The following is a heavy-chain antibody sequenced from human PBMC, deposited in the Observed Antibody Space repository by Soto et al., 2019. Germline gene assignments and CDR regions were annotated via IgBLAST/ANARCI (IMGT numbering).Heavy chain of an antibody. J-gene: IGHJ4*02. D-gene: IGHD1-26*01. CDR3: AKELKPASYYFDY. CDR1: GFTFSSYA. CDR2: ISGSGGST. V-gene: IGHV3-23*01. Sequence: GGSLRLSCAASGFTFSSYAMSWVRQVPGKGLEWVSAISGSGGSTYYADSVKGRFTISRDNSKNTLYLQMNSLRAEDTVVYYCAKELKPASYYFDYWGQGTLVTVSS.